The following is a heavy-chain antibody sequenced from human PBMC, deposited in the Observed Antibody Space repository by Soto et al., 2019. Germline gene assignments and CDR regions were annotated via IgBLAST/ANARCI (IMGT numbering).Heavy chain of an antibody. D-gene: IGHD6-13*01. CDR3: ARAGINWLDP. Sequence: QVQLVQSGPEVKKPGASVKLSCKASGYVFTSFHMNWVRQAPGQGLEWMGLINPSDGRTQYAQKVQGRVTMTSDTSTTTVYMVLNTLRSEDTAVYYCARAGINWLDPWGQGTQLTVSA. CDR2: INPSDGRT. J-gene: IGHJ5*02. V-gene: IGHV1-46*04. CDR1: GYVFTSFH.